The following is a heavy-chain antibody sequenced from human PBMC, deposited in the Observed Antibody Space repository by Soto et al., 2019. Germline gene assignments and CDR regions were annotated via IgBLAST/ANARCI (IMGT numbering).Heavy chain of an antibody. CDR3: ARDWGTPGRGSAVGYYYHYGMDV. J-gene: IGHJ6*02. CDR2: IKEDGSEK. D-gene: IGHD1-1*01. V-gene: IGHV3-7*05. CDR1: EFTFNTYW. Sequence: EVQLVESGGGLVQPGGSLRLSCIASEFTFNTYWMNWVGQAPGKGLEWVANIKEDGSEKYYVDSVKGRFTISRDNAKNSLYLQMNSLRGEDTAGYYCARDWGTPGRGSAVGYYYHYGMDVWGQGTTVTVSS.